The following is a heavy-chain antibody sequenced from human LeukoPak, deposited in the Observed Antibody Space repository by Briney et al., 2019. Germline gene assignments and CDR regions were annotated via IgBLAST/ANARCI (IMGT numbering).Heavy chain of an antibody. CDR2: MNPNSGNT. D-gene: IGHD3/OR15-3a*01. CDR3: ARVSGRVDY. V-gene: IGHV1-8*02. J-gene: IGHJ4*02. Sequence: ASVKVSRKASGGTFSSYAISWVRQATGQGLEWMGWMNPNSGNTGYAQKFQGRVTMTRNASISTAYMELSSLRSEDTAVYYCARVSGRVDYWGQGTLVTVSS. CDR1: GGTFSSYA.